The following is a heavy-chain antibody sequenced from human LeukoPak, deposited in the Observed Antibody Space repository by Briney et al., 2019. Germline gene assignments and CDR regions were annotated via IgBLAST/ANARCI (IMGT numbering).Heavy chain of an antibody. CDR1: GFTISDYA. D-gene: IGHD3-22*01. CDR2: VSSSAGST. Sequence: GGSLRLSCAASGFTISDYAMSWVSQARGKGLERVSSVSSSAGSTSYADSVKGRFTISRDNSKNTLYLQMKSLRAEDTAVYFCAKLRRYHYDSTGYSDYWGQGTLVTVSS. V-gene: IGHV3-23*01. J-gene: IGHJ4*02. CDR3: AKLRRYHYDSTGYSDY.